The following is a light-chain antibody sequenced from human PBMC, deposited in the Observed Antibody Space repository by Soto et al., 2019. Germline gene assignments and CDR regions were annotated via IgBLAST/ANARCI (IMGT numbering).Light chain of an antibody. CDR1: SSDVGAFNY. V-gene: IGLV2-14*01. CDR3: GSYTTTSTLVV. Sequence: QSALTQPASVSGSPGQSIIISCTGTSSDVGAFNYVSWYQQHPGEAPKLLIFEVSNRPSGVSNRFSGSKSGNTASLTISGLQPEDEADYYCGSYTTTSTLVVFGGGTKLTVL. J-gene: IGLJ2*01. CDR2: EVS.